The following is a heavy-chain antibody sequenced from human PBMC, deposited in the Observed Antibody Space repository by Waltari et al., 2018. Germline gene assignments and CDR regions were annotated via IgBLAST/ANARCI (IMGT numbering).Heavy chain of an antibody. V-gene: IGHV1-2*02. CDR3: ARSPDSEFDF. CDR2: INTTTGGT. Sequence: QVQLVQSGAEVKKPGASVRVSCKASGYTFINYFIHWLRQATGQGLEWMGWINTTTGGTDYSQKFKGRVTMTRDKPISTAYMELTSLRSDDTAVYFCARSPDSEFDFWGQGTLVTVSS. J-gene: IGHJ4*02. CDR1: GYTFINYF. D-gene: IGHD4-4*01.